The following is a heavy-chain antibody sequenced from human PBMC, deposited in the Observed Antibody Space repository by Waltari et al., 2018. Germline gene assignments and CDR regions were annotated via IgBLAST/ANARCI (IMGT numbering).Heavy chain of an antibody. CDR3: AGSSSSGSGGAFDI. CDR2: IIPILVKA. CDR1: GGTFSSYT. J-gene: IGHJ3*02. D-gene: IGHD2-15*01. V-gene: IGHV1-69*02. Sequence: QVQLLQPGAEVKKPGSSVKVSCKASGGTFSSYTIGWVRQAPGQGLEWMGWIIPILVKANYATKFEGRATITADKSKSTALMGLRCMGSEEAAVYYGAGSSSSGSGGAFDIWGQGTMVTVSS.